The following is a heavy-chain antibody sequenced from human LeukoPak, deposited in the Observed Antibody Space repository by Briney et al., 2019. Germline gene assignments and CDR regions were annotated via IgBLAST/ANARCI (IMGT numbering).Heavy chain of an antibody. D-gene: IGHD1-26*01. J-gene: IGHJ4*02. CDR2: IYPSGST. Sequence: PSETLSLTCAVYGGSISSYFWSWIRQPAGKGLEWIGRIYPSGSTNYQSSLKSRVTMSVDTSKNQFSLKLNSVTAADTAVYYCARSSGSFTSFDYWGQGTLVTVSS. CDR3: ARSSGSFTSFDY. CDR1: GGSISSYF. V-gene: IGHV4-59*10.